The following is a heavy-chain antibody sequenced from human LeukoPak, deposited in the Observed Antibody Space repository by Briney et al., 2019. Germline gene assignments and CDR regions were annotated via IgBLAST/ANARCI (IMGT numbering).Heavy chain of an antibody. CDR3: ARGTGYYYDFWSGYYFDY. D-gene: IGHD3-3*01. V-gene: IGHV3-7*04. CDR1: GFTFSSYW. J-gene: IGHJ4*02. CDR2: IKQDGSEK. Sequence: GGSLRLSCAASGFTFSSYWMSWVRQAPGKGLEWVANIKQDGSEKYYVDSVKGRFTISRDNAKNSLYLQMNSLRAEDTAVYYCARGTGYYYDFWSGYYFDYWGQGTLVTVSS.